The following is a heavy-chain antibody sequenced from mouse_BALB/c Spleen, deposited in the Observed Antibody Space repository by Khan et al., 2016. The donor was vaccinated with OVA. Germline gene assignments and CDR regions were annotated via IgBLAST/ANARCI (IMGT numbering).Heavy chain of an antibody. CDR1: GYTFTNYG. D-gene: IGHD1-1*01. Sequence: QVQLQQSGPELKKPGETVKISCKASGYTFTNYGMNWVKQAPGKGLKWMGWIYTYTGEPTYADDFKGRFAFSLESSASTAYLQINNLTNEDTATYFCARGNSRAMDYWGQGTSVTVSS. V-gene: IGHV9-3-1*01. J-gene: IGHJ4*01. CDR3: ARGNSRAMDY. CDR2: IYTYTGEP.